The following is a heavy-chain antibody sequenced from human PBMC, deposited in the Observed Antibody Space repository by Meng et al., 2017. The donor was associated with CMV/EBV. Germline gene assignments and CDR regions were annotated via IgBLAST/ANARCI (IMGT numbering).Heavy chain of an antibody. CDR1: GFTFSSYR. J-gene: IGHJ6*02. CDR3: ARAISGWRVYYYYYGMDV. CDR2: IKQDGSEK. Sequence: GESLKISCAASGFTFSSYRMSWVRQAPGKGLEWVANIKQDGSEKYYVDSVKGRFTISRDNAKNSLYLQMNSLRAEDTAVYYCARAISGWRVYYYYYGMDVWGQGTTVTVSS. D-gene: IGHD6-19*01. V-gene: IGHV3-7*01.